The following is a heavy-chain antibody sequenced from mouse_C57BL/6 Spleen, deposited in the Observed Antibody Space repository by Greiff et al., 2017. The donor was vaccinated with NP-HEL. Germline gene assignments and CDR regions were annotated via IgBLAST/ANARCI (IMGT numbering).Heavy chain of an antibody. CDR2: ILPGSGST. D-gene: IGHD1-1*01. Sequence: VQLQQSGAELMKPGASVKLSCKATGYTFTGYWIEWVKQRPGHGLEWIGEILPGSGSTNYNEKFKGKATFTADTSSNTAYMQLSSLTTEDSAIYYCARAFITTVVEDWYFDVWGTGTTVTVSS. V-gene: IGHV1-9*01. CDR1: GYTFTGYW. J-gene: IGHJ1*03. CDR3: ARAFITTVVEDWYFDV.